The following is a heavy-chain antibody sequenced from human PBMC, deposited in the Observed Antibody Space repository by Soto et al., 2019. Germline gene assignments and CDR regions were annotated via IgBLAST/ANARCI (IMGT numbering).Heavy chain of an antibody. CDR2: IYPVDSDT. Sequence: GESLKISCKGLGYSFTTYWIGWVRQMPGKGLGWMGIIYPVDSDTRYSPSFQGKFTFPADKPITTASLQGASRKASATARYYLAGRRRICSKSYYFDYWGQGKRVTVSS. CDR1: GYSFTTYW. D-gene: IGHD4-4*01. V-gene: IGHV5-51*01. CDR3: AGRRRICSKSYYFDY. J-gene: IGHJ4*02.